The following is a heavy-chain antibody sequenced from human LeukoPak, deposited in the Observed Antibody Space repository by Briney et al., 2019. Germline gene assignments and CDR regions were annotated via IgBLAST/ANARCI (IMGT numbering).Heavy chain of an antibody. D-gene: IGHD5-12*01. CDR2: INPNSGGT. CDR1: GYTFTGYY. V-gene: IGHV1-2*02. J-gene: IGHJ4*02. Sequence: GASVKVSCKASGYTFTGYYMHWVRQAPGQGLEWMGWINPNSGGTNYAQKFQGRVTMTRDTSISTAYMELSRLRSDDTAVYYCASSYSGYDLYFDYWGQGTLVTVSS. CDR3: ASSYSGYDLYFDY.